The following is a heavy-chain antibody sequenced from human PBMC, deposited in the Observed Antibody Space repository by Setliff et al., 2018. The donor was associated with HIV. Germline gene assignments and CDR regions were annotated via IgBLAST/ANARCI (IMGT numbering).Heavy chain of an antibody. J-gene: IGHJ6*02. CDR1: GGTFRTSV. D-gene: IGHD3-16*01. V-gene: IGHV1-69*10. CDR2: ILPFLGMG. CDR3: GASQDSYSYLGYYYSGVNV. Sequence: SVKVSCKTSGGTFRTSVISWVRQAPGQGLEWVGGILPFLGMGDFAQKFQGRVTITADESTSTAYMELSSLRSDDTAVYYCGASQDSYSYLGYYYSGVNVWGQGTTVPVSS.